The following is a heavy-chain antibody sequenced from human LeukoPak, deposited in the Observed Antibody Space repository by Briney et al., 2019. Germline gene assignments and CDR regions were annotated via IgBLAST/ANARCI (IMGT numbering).Heavy chain of an antibody. CDR3: ASGSDAFDI. CDR2: IYTSGST. V-gene: IGHV4-61*02. J-gene: IGHJ3*02. Sequence: SETLSLTXTVSGGSISSGSYYWSWIRQPAGKGLEWIGRIYTSGSTNYNPSLKSRVTISVDTSKNQFSLKLSSVTAADTAVYYCASGSDAFDIWGQGTMVTVSS. CDR1: GGSISSGSYY.